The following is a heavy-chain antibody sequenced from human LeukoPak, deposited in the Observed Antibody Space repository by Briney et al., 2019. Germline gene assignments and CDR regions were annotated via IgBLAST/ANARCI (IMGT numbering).Heavy chain of an antibody. CDR1: GGSIGSSNW. D-gene: IGHD3-10*01. CDR3: ARKYYYGSGSYYNVFY. CDR2: IYHSGST. V-gene: IGHV4-4*02. Sequence: PSGTLSLTCAVSGGSIGSSNWWSWVRQPPGKGLEWIGEIYHSGSTNYNPSLKGRVTISVDKSKNQFSLKLSSVTAADTAVYYCARKYYYGSGSYYNVFYWGQGTLVTVSS. J-gene: IGHJ4*02.